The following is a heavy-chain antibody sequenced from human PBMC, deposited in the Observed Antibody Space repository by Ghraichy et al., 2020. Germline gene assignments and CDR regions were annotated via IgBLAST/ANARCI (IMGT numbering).Heavy chain of an antibody. D-gene: IGHD6-19*01. J-gene: IGHJ5*02. CDR2: ISGSGGST. CDR1: GFTFSSYA. Sequence: GESLNISCAASGFTFSSYAMSWVRQAPGKGLEWVSAISGSGGSTYYADSVKGRFTISRDNSKNTLYLQMNSLRAEDTAVYYCAKDRSSGWSWFDPWGQGTLVTVAS. V-gene: IGHV3-23*01. CDR3: AKDRSSGWSWFDP.